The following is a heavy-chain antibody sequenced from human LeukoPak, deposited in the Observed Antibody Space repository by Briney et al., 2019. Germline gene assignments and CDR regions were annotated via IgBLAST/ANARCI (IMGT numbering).Heavy chain of an antibody. Sequence: PSETLSLTCAVYGGSFSGYYWSWIRQPPGKGLEWIGEINHSGSINYNPSLKSRVTISVDTSKNQFSLKLSSVTAADTAVYYCAGNRRLLYWGQGTLVTVSS. J-gene: IGHJ4*02. CDR1: GGSFSGYY. D-gene: IGHD1-14*01. CDR3: AGNRRLLY. V-gene: IGHV4-34*01. CDR2: INHSGSI.